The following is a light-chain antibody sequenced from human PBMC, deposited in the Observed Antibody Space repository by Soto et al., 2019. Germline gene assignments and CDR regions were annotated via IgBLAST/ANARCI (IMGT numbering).Light chain of an antibody. CDR1: SSDVGSYNL. V-gene: IGLV2-23*01. Sequence: QAVVTQPASVSGSPGQSITISCTGTSSDVGSYNLVSWYQQHPGKAPKLIIFEGNERPSGVSNRFSGSKSGNTASLTISGLQAEDEADYYCCSYAGSTTSHVVFGGGTKLTVL. CDR3: CSYAGSTTSHVV. J-gene: IGLJ2*01. CDR2: EGN.